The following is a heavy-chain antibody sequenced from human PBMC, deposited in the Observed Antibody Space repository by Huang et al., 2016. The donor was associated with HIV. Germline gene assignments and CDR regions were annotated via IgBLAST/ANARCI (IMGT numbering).Heavy chain of an antibody. CDR2: MFYSGST. V-gene: IGHV4-39*01. J-gene: IGHJ4*02. CDR1: GGFVVSSSFY. CDR3: ARHGNYIFDN. D-gene: IGHD3-10*01. Sequence: QLQLQESGPGLVKPSKTLSLTCTVSGGFVVSSSFYWGWIRQSPGKGLEWIGSMFYSGSTYYNPSLKSGVTISIDTFNNQFSLKLSSVTAADTAVYYCARHGNYIFDNWGQGTLVTVSS.